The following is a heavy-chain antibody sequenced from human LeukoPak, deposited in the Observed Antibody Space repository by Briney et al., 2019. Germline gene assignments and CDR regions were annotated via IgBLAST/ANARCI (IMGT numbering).Heavy chain of an antibody. CDR3: ATGDCSSTSCQNYYYYYMDV. Sequence: ASVKVSCKASGYTFTSYGISWVRQAPGQGLEWMGWISAYNGNTNYAQKLQGRVTMTTDTSTSTAYMELSSLRSEDTAVYYCATGDCSSTSCQNYYYYYMDVWGKGTTVTVSS. D-gene: IGHD2-2*01. V-gene: IGHV1-18*01. J-gene: IGHJ6*03. CDR2: ISAYNGNT. CDR1: GYTFTSYG.